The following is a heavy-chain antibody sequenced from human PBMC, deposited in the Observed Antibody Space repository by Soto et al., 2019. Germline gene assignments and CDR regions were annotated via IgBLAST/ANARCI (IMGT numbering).Heavy chain of an antibody. J-gene: IGHJ4*02. Sequence: QVRLVQSGAAVKKPGASVKVSCKASGYTFTTYGMSWVPQAPGQGRDWLGWISTYNGNTKYAERLQGRVTMTTDTTTSTAYMELRSLRSDDTAVYYCARGPTDYYDNSGDYFLDYWGQGTLVTVSS. CDR1: GYTFTTYG. CDR3: ARGPTDYYDNSGDYFLDY. V-gene: IGHV1-18*01. CDR2: ISTYNGNT. D-gene: IGHD3-22*01.